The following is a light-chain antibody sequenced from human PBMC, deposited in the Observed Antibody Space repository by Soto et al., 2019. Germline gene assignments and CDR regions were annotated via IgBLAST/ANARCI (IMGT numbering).Light chain of an antibody. CDR3: SSYTISSTLV. CDR2: EVS. V-gene: IGLV2-14*01. Sequence: QSALTQPASVSGSPGQSITISCTGTSSDVGGYNYVSWYQQHPGKAPKLMIYEVSNRPSGVSNRFSGSKSGNTASLTISGLQAEDEADYYCSSYTISSTLVFGGGTKRPVL. J-gene: IGLJ2*01. CDR1: SSDVGGYNY.